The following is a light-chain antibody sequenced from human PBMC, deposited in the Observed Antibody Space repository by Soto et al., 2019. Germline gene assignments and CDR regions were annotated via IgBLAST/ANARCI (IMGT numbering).Light chain of an antibody. J-gene: IGKJ3*01. Sequence: DIQMTQSPSSLSASVGDTVTITCRASQGITNSLASYQQKPGKVPNLLIYAASTLQSGVPSRFSGSGSGTDFTLTISSLQPEDVATYYCQKYSSAAFSIGLGSKVDI. CDR1: QGITNS. CDR3: QKYSSAAFS. CDR2: AAS. V-gene: IGKV1-27*01.